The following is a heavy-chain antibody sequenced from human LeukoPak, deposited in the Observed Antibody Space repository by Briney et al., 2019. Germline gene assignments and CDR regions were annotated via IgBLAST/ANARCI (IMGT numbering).Heavy chain of an antibody. J-gene: IGHJ4*02. Sequence: IGYIYYSGSTNYNPSLKSRVTISVDTSKNQFSLKLSSVTAADTAVYYCARHAGIVGASFDYWGQGTLVTVSS. D-gene: IGHD1-26*01. V-gene: IGHV4-59*08. CDR3: ARHAGIVGASFDY. CDR2: IYYSGST.